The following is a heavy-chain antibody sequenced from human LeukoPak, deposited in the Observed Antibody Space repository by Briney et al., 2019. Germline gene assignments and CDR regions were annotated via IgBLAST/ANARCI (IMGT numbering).Heavy chain of an antibody. D-gene: IGHD2-15*01. J-gene: IGHJ4*02. V-gene: IGHV1-8*03. CDR2: MNPSSGNT. CDR3: ARGLGYCSGGSCYPR. CDR1: GYTFTSYD. Sequence: ASVKVSCKASGYTFTSYDINWVRQATGQGLEWMGWMNPSSGNTGYAQKFQGRVTITRNTSISTAYMELSSLRSEDTAVYYCARGLGYCSGGSCYPRWGQGTLVTVSS.